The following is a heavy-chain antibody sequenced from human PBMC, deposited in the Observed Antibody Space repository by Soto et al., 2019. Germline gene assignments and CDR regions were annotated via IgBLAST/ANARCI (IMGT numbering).Heavy chain of an antibody. J-gene: IGHJ5*02. CDR3: LSGFDP. Sequence: EVQLVESGGGLVQPGGSLKLSCAASGFTFSGSAMHWVRQASGKGLEWVGRIRSKANSYATAYAASVKGRFTISRDDSTTTAYLQMNSLKTEDTAVYYCLSGFDPWGQGTLVTVSS. V-gene: IGHV3-73*01. CDR2: IRSKANSYAT. CDR1: GFTFSGSA.